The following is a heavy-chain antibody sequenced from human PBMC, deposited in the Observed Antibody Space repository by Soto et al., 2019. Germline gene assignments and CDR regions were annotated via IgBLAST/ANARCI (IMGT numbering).Heavy chain of an antibody. CDR2: IYYSGST. J-gene: IGHJ6*02. CDR1: GGSVSSGSYY. Sequence: SETLSLTCTVSGGSVSSGSYYWSWIRQPPGKGLEWIGYIYYSGSTNYNPSLKSRVTVSVDTSKNQFSLKVTSVTAADTAVYYCARLHGYCISSSCHGHYAMDVWGQGTTVTVSS. D-gene: IGHD2-2*01. V-gene: IGHV4-61*01. CDR3: ARLHGYCISSSCHGHYAMDV.